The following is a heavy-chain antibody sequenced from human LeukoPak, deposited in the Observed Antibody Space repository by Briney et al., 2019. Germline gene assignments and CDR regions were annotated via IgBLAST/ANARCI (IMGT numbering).Heavy chain of an antibody. CDR1: GFTFDDYG. D-gene: IGHD3-3*01. CDR3: AKVGDFWSGYDAFDI. Sequence: GGSLRLSCAASGFTFDDYGMSWVRQAPGKGLEWVSGINWNGGSTGYADSVKGRFTISRDNSKNTLYLQMNSLRAEDTAVYYCAKVGDFWSGYDAFDIWGQGTMVTVSS. CDR2: INWNGGST. J-gene: IGHJ3*02. V-gene: IGHV3-20*04.